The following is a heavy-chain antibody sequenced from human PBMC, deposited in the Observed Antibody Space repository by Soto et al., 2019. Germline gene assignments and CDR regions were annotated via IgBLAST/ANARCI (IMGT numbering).Heavy chain of an antibody. V-gene: IGHV4-39*01. CDR3: ARQSPDYLGSVGWFDP. Sequence: XLTFTFSGGSISSSSYYWVWIRQPPGNGLEWIGSIYYSGTTYYNPSLKSRVTISVDTSKNQFSLKLRSVTAADTAVYYCARQSPDYLGSVGWFDPWGQGTPVTVYS. CDR1: GGSISSSSYY. J-gene: IGHJ5*02. D-gene: IGHD1-26*01. CDR2: IYYSGTT.